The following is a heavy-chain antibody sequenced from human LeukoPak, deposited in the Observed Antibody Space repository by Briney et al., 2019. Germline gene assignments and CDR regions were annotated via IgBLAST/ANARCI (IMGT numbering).Heavy chain of an antibody. CDR1: GFTFSSYS. D-gene: IGHD5-12*01. CDR3: ARGTTGGYSPSH. CDR2: ISSSSSYT. V-gene: IGHV3-21*01. J-gene: IGHJ4*02. Sequence: PGGSLRLSCASSGFTFSSYSMNWVRQAPGKGLEWVSSISSSSSYTYYADAVRGRFTISRDNAKNSLYLQMNSLRAEDTAVYHCARGTTGGYSPSHWGQGTLVTVSS.